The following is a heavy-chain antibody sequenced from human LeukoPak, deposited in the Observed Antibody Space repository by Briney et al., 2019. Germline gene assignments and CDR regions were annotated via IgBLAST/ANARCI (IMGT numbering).Heavy chain of an antibody. Sequence: ASVKVSCKASGYTFTSYGISWVRQAPGQWLEWMGWISAYNGYTNYAQKLQGRVTITTDTSTSTAYMELRSLRSDDTAVYYCARAGWYELPRYAFDIWGQGTMVTVSS. CDR3: ARAGWYELPRYAFDI. V-gene: IGHV1-18*01. D-gene: IGHD6-19*01. CDR1: GYTFTSYG. J-gene: IGHJ3*02. CDR2: ISAYNGYT.